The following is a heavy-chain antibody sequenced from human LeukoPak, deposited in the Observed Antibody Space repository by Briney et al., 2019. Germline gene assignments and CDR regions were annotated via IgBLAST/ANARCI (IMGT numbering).Heavy chain of an antibody. V-gene: IGHV1-46*01. CDR1: GYTFTSYY. CDR2: INPSGGST. D-gene: IGHD2-15*01. Sequence: ASVKVSCKASGYTFTSYYMHWVRQAPGQGLEWMGIINPSGGSTSYAQKFQGRVTMTRDMSTSTVYMELSSLRSEDTAVYYCARDCSGGSCYQRAFDIWGQGTMVTVSS. J-gene: IGHJ3*02. CDR3: ARDCSGGSCYQRAFDI.